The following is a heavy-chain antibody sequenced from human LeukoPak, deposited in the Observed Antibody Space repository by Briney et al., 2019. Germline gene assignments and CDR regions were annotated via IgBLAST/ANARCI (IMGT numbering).Heavy chain of an antibody. J-gene: IGHJ4*02. CDR1: GFTFSSYA. Sequence: PGGSLRLSCAASGFTFSSYAMSWVRQAPGKGLEWVSAISGSGGSTYYADSVKGRFTISRDNSKNTLYLQMNSLRAEDTAIYYCAKEGYDYVWGSYHYWGQGTLVTVSS. D-gene: IGHD3-16*02. CDR2: ISGSGGST. V-gene: IGHV3-23*01. CDR3: AKEGYDYVWGSYHY.